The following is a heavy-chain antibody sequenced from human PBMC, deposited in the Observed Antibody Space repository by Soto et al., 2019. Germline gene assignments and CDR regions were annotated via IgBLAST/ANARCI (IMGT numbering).Heavy chain of an antibody. CDR2: INHSGST. D-gene: IGHD3-22*01. CDR1: CGSFSGYY. CDR3: ARDPIFYYASSGYGGSYFDY. J-gene: IGHJ4*02. V-gene: IGHV4-34*01. Sequence: SETLSLTCAVYCGSFSGYYWSWIRQPPGKGLEWIGEINHSGSTNYNPSLKSRVTISVDTSKNQFSLKLTSLTAADTAVYYCARDPIFYYASSGYGGSYFDYWGQGSRVTVSS.